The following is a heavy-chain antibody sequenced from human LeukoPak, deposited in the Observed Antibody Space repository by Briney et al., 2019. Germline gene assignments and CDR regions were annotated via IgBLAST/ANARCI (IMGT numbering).Heavy chain of an antibody. CDR3: AKGGYDYVEVGYFDY. D-gene: IGHD5-12*01. J-gene: IGHJ4*02. CDR1: GFTFGNYA. CDR2: IIGSVPST. V-gene: IGHV3-23*01. Sequence: GGSLRLSCAASGFTFGNYAMSWVRQTPGKGLEWVSHIIGSVPSTFYAESVKGRFTTSRDNSKNTLYLQMNSLRADDTAVYYCAKGGYDYVEVGYFDYWDQGVLVTVSS.